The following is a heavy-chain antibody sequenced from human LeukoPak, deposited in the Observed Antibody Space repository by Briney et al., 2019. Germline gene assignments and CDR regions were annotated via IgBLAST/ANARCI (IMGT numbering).Heavy chain of an antibody. D-gene: IGHD3-22*01. CDR2: ISGSGGST. CDR1: GLTFSSYA. J-gene: IGHJ5*02. CDR3: AKDGYYYDSSGYYGP. Sequence: PGGSLRLSCAASGLTFSSYAMSWVRQAPGKGLEWVSAISGSGGSTYYADSVKGRFTISRDNSKNTLYLQMNSLRAEDTAVYYCAKDGYYYDSSGYYGPWGQGTLVTVSS. V-gene: IGHV3-23*01.